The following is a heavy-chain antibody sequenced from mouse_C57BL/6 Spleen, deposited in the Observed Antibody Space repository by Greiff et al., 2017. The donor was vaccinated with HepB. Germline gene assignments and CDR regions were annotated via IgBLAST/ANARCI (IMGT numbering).Heavy chain of an antibody. J-gene: IGHJ1*03. V-gene: IGHV5-4*01. CDR2: ISDGGSYT. CDR3: ARVGYYGSSNPWYFDV. Sequence: EVQGVESGGGLVKPGGSLKLSCAASGFTFSSYAMSWVRQTPEKRLEWVATISDGGSYTYYPDNVKGRFTISRDNAKNNLYLQMSHLKSEDTAMYYCARVGYYGSSNPWYFDVWGTGTTVTVSS. D-gene: IGHD1-1*01. CDR1: GFTFSSYA.